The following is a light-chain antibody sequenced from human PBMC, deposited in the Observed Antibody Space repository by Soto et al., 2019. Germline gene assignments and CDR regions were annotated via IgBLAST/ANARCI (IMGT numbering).Light chain of an antibody. V-gene: IGLV3-21*02. CDR2: DDS. Sequence: ELTQPPSVSVAPGQTARITCGGGRVGTESVHWYQQKPGQAPVLVVYDDSNRPSGIPERFSGSNSANTATLTITRVAAGDEADYYCQLWDTISDRYVFGTGTKVTVL. CDR3: QLWDTISDRYV. CDR1: RVGTES. J-gene: IGLJ1*01.